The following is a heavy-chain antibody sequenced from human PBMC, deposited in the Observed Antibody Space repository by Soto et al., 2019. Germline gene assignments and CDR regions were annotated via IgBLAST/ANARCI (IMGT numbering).Heavy chain of an antibody. V-gene: IGHV3-23*01. J-gene: IGHJ4*02. CDR3: AKFFVETGGSSGWPWSFHF. CDR1: GFTFSSYA. D-gene: IGHD6-25*01. CDR2: ISGSGPTT. Sequence: EVQLLESGGGLVQPGGSLRLSCAASGFTFSSYAMSWVRQASGKGLEWVSAISGSGPTTYYAGSVKGRFTISRDNSKSTLYLQMNSLRAEDSAVYYCAKFFVETGGSSGWPWSFHFWGQGTLVTVSS.